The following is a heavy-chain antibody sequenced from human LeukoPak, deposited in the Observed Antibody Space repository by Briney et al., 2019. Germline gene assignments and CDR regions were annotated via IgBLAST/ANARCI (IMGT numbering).Heavy chain of an antibody. CDR1: GGSFSGYY. D-gene: IGHD3-10*01. CDR2: INHSGST. V-gene: IGHV4-34*01. J-gene: IGHJ6*04. Sequence: SETLSLTCAVYGGSFSGYYWSWIRQPPGKGLEWIGEINHSGSTNYNPSLKSRVTISVDTSKNQFSLKLSSVTAADAAVYYCARVITMVRGVIRYGMDVWGKGTTVTVSS. CDR3: ARVITMVRGVIRYGMDV.